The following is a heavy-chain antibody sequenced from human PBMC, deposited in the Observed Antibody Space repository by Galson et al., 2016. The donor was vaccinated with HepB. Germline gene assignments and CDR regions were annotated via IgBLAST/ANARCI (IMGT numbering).Heavy chain of an antibody. CDR3: AREEWGETNMIRYGMDV. CDR1: GFTFSDYA. V-gene: IGHV3-30*04. Sequence: SLRLSCAASGFTFSDYAMLWVRQAPGEGLEWVTLISHDGSAEYYADSVKGRFTISRDNSKNTLSLQVNSLRAEDTALYYCAREEWGETNMIRYGMDVWGQGTTVIVSS. CDR2: ISHDGSAE. J-gene: IGHJ6*02. D-gene: IGHD3-10*01.